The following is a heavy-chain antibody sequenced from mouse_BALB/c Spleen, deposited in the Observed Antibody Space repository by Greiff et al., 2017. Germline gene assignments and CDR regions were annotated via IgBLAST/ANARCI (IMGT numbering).Heavy chain of an antibody. CDR3: AYYGYDPFAY. J-gene: IGHJ3*01. Sequence: EVKLVESGPSLVKPSQTLSLTCSVTGDSITSGYWNWIRKFPGNKLEYMGYISYSGSTYYNPSLKSRISITRDTSKNQYYLQLNSVTTEDTATYYCAYYGYDPFAYWGQGTLVTVSA. CDR2: ISYSGST. V-gene: IGHV3-8*02. D-gene: IGHD2-2*01. CDR1: GDSITSGY.